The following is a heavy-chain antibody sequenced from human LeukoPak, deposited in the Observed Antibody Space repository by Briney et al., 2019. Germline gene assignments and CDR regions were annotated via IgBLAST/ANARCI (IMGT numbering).Heavy chain of an antibody. J-gene: IGHJ4*02. D-gene: IGHD2-15*01. Sequence: KASETLSLTCTVSGGSISSSSYYWGWIRQPPGKGLEWIGSIYYSGSTYYNPSLKSRVTISVDTSKNQFSLKLSSVTAADTAVYYCARIVVVVAATPFFDYWGQGTLVTVSS. CDR3: ARIVVVVAATPFFDY. V-gene: IGHV4-39*07. CDR2: IYYSGST. CDR1: GGSISSSSYY.